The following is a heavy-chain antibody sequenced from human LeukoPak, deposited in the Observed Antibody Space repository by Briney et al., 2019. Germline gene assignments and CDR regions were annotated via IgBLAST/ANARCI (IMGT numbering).Heavy chain of an antibody. CDR1: GSSVSSNY. CDR2: IYSGAST. J-gene: IGHJ4*02. D-gene: IGHD4-17*01. V-gene: IGHV3-53*01. Sequence: GGSLRLSCATSGSSVSSNYMSWVRQAPGRGLEWVSLIYSGASTYYADSVKGRFTISRDNSKNTLYLQMNSLRDEDTAVYYCARVYRDYYFDSWGQGTLVTVSS. CDR3: ARVYRDYYFDS.